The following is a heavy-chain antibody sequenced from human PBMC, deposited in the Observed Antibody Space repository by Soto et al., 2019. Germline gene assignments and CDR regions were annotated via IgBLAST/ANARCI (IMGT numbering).Heavy chain of an antibody. D-gene: IGHD3-22*01. J-gene: IGHJ5*02. CDR1: GFTFSSYA. V-gene: IGHV3-30*03. Sequence: QVRLVESGGGVVQPGRSLRLSCAASGFTFSSYAMHWVRQAPGKGLEWVAVISQDGSDKHYVDSVKGRFTIPRDNSKNTLYLQVNSLRAEDTAVYYCALGGIVVTGNWFDPWGQGILVTVSS. CDR2: ISQDGSDK. CDR3: ALGGIVVTGNWFDP.